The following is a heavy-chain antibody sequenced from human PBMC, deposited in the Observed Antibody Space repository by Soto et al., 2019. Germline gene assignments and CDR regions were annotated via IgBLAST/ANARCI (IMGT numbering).Heavy chain of an antibody. CDR1: GYTFTGYY. V-gene: IGHV1-2*04. D-gene: IGHD6-19*01. CDR2: INPNSGGT. Sequence: ASVKVSCKASGYTFTGYYMHWVRQAPGQGLEWMGWINPNSGGTNYAQKFQSWVTMTRDTSISTAYMELSRLRSDGTAVYYCARDLQVAGNYYYYGMDVWGQGTTVTVSS. J-gene: IGHJ6*02. CDR3: ARDLQVAGNYYYYGMDV.